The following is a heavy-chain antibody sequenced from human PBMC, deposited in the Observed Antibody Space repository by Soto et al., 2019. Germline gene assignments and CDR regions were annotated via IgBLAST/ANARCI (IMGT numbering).Heavy chain of an antibody. J-gene: IGHJ5*02. CDR3: TAKKDVSRGWFDP. D-gene: IGHD2-15*01. Sequence: EVQLVESGGDLVKPGGSLRLSCGASGFTLSKAWMNWVRQAPGKGLEWVGRIKNKTYGETTDYAAPVKGRFTISRDDSINTLYLQMDSLKTEDTAVYYCTAKKDVSRGWFDPWGQGTLVTVSS. CDR1: GFTLSKAW. V-gene: IGHV3-15*07. CDR2: IKNKTYGETT.